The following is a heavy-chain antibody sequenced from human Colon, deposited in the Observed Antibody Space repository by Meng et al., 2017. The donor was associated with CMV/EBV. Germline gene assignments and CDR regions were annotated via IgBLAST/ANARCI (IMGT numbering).Heavy chain of an antibody. CDR1: RFTFTRHN. CDR3: ARAAGYDFWSGYYFDY. D-gene: IGHD3-3*01. V-gene: IGHV3-21*01. J-gene: IGHJ4*02. CDR2: ISSDSSYI. Sequence: GESLKISCAASRFTFTRHNMNWVRQAPGKGLEWVSSISSDSSYIYYADSVKGLFTISRDNAKNSLYLQMNSLRAEDTAVYYCARAAGYDFWSGYYFDYWGQGTLVTVSS.